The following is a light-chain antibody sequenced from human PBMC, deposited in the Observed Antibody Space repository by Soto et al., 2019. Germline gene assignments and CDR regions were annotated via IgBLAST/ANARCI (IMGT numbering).Light chain of an antibody. J-gene: IGKJ5*01. CDR1: QSVSNNY. Sequence: EVVLTQSAVTLSLSPVERATLSCMSSQSVSNNYLAWYQQKPGQAPRLLIYGASNRATGIPDRFSGSGSGTDFTLTISRLEPEDFVVYYCQQRSNWPITFGQGTRLEIK. CDR3: QQRSNWPIT. V-gene: IGKV3D-20*02. CDR2: GAS.